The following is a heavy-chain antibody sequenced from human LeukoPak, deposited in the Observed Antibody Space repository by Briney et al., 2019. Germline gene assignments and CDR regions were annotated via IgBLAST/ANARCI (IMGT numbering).Heavy chain of an antibody. V-gene: IGHV5-51*01. CDR2: IYPADSDT. D-gene: IGHD6-13*01. CDR1: GYSFTNYW. Sequence: GESLKISCKGSGYSFTNYWIAWVRQMPGKGLEWMGIIYPADSDTRYSPSFQGQVTISADKSISTAYLQWSSLKASDTAIYYCARSGYSSSWYFSYWGQGTLVTVSS. CDR3: ARSGYSSSWYFSY. J-gene: IGHJ4*02.